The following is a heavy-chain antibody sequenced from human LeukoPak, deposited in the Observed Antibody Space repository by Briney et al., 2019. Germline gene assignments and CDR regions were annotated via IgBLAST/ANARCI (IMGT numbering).Heavy chain of an antibody. CDR2: ISTYNGKA. Sequence: ASVKVSCKASGYTFTNHGLSWVRQAPGQGLEWMGWISTYNGKANYVEKLQGRVTMTTDTSTSTAYMEMRSLRSDDTAVYYCARDGHRRHHYDSSGREYAFDIWGQGTMVTVSS. D-gene: IGHD3-22*01. J-gene: IGHJ3*02. CDR1: GYTFTNHG. CDR3: ARDGHRRHHYDSSGREYAFDI. V-gene: IGHV1-18*01.